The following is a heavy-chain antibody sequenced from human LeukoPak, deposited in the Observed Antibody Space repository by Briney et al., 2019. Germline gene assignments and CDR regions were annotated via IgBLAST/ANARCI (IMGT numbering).Heavy chain of an antibody. V-gene: IGHV1-18*01. J-gene: IGHJ5*02. CDR2: FSAYNGNT. D-gene: IGHD3-22*01. Sequence: ASVKVSCKASGYTFTSYGISWVRQAPGQGLEWMGWFSAYNGNTNYAQKLQGRVTMTTDTSTSTAYMELRSLRSDDTAVYYCVRGYYYDSSGYLQLPPFDPWGQGTLVTVSS. CDR3: VRGYYYDSSGYLQLPPFDP. CDR1: GYTFTSYG.